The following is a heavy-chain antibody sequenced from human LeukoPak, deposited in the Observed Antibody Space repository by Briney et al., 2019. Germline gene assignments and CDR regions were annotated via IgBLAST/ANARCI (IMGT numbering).Heavy chain of an antibody. V-gene: IGHV3-21*01. CDR1: GFTFSDYY. Sequence: GGSLRLSCAASGFTFSDYYMNWVRQAPGKGLEWVSSISSSSSYIYYADSVKGRFTISRDNAKNSLYLQMNSLRAEDTAVYYCARDIDYYGSDALLDIWGQGTMVTVSS. CDR2: ISSSSSYI. CDR3: ARDIDYYGSDALLDI. J-gene: IGHJ3*02. D-gene: IGHD3-10*01.